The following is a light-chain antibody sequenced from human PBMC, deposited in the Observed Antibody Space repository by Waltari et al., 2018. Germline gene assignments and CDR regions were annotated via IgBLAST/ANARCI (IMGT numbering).Light chain of an antibody. CDR1: QGISSY. V-gene: IGKV1-9*01. Sequence: IQLTQSPSSLSASVGDRVTITCRASQGISSYLAWYQQKPGKAPELLIYAASTLQSGVPSRFSGSGSGTDFTLTISSLQPDDFATYYCLQLNSYPLSFGPGTKVDVK. CDR3: LQLNSYPLS. J-gene: IGKJ3*01. CDR2: AAS.